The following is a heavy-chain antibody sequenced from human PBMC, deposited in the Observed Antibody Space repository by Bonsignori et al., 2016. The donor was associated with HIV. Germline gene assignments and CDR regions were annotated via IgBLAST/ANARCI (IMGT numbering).Heavy chain of an antibody. Sequence: WVRQAPGQGLEWMGWINPNSGGTKNAQKIQGRVTMTRDTSISTAYMELSRLRSDDTAVYYCARIRSPGIAVAGSFDYWGQGTLVTVSS. CDR2: INPNSGGT. CDR3: ARIRSPGIAVAGSFDY. J-gene: IGHJ4*02. D-gene: IGHD6-19*01. V-gene: IGHV1-2*02.